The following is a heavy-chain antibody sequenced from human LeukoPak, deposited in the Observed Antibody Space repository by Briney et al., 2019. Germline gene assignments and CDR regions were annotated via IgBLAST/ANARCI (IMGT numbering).Heavy chain of an antibody. CDR3: ARSTGLTNCFDP. CDR1: GGSINTYD. V-gene: IGHV4-59*13. CDR2: IYHSANT. D-gene: IGHD7-27*01. J-gene: IGHJ5*02. Sequence: ETLSLTCTVSGGSINTYDWTWIRQPQGKGREWIGYIYHSANTNYNPSLKSRVTMSADTSKNQLSLKLTSVTAADTAVYYCARSTGLTNCFDPWGQGALVTVSS.